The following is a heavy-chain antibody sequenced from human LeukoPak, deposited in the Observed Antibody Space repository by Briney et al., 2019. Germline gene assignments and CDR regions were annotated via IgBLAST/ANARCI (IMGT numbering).Heavy chain of an antibody. Sequence: GGSLRLSCAASGFTFSSYSMNWVRQAPGKGLEWVSSISSSSSYIYYADSVKGRFTISRDNAKNSLYLQMNSLRAEDTAVYYCARGEYQLLSLYYYYGMDVRGQGTTVTVSS. J-gene: IGHJ6*02. D-gene: IGHD2-2*01. CDR1: GFTFSSYS. CDR2: ISSSSSYI. CDR3: ARGEYQLLSLYYYYGMDV. V-gene: IGHV3-21*01.